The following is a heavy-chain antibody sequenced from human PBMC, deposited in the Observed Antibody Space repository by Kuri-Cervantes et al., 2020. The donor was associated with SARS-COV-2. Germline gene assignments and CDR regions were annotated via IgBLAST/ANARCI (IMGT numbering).Heavy chain of an antibody. V-gene: IGHV1-58*02. CDR1: GSTFSGSA. CDR2: IVVGSGNT. J-gene: IGHJ5*02. Sequence: SVKVSCKASGSTFSGSAIQWVRQARGQRLEWIGWIVVGSGNTDYAREFQERVTIARDMSTTTVYMELSGLRSDNTAMYYCAPFYYRSINNWSDPWGQGTQVTVSS. D-gene: IGHD3-10*01. CDR3: APFYYRSINNWSDP.